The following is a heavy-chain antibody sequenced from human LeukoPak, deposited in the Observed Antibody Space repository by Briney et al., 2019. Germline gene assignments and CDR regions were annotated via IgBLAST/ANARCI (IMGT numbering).Heavy chain of an antibody. D-gene: IGHD3-10*01. J-gene: IGHJ4*02. CDR1: GFTFSSYA. CDR3: ARDRKGIIRYYFDC. CDR2: ISYDGSNK. Sequence: GGSLRLSCAASGFTFSSYAMHWVRQAPGKGLEWVAVISYDGSNKYYADSVKGRFTISRDNSKNTLYLQMNSLRAEDTAVYYCARDRKGIIRYYFDCWGQGTLVTVSS. V-gene: IGHV3-30-3*01.